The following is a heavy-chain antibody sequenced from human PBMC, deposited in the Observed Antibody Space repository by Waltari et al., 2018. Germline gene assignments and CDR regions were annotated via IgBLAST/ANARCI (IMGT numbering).Heavy chain of an antibody. D-gene: IGHD6-6*01. CDR3: ARARSSYSSSSKAFDI. Sequence: QVQLQESGPGLVKPSETLSLTCTVSGGSISSYYWSWIRQPPGKGLEWIGYIYYSGSTNYNPSLKSRGTISVDTSKNQFSLKLSSVTAADTAVYYCARARSSYSSSSKAFDIWGQGTMVTVSS. J-gene: IGHJ3*02. CDR2: IYYSGST. CDR1: GGSISSYY. V-gene: IGHV4-59*01.